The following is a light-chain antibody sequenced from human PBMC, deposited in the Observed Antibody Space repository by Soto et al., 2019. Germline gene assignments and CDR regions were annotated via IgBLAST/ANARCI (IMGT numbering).Light chain of an antibody. V-gene: IGKV3-11*01. CDR3: LQDHDYQWT. Sequence: EIVLTQSPATLSLSPGERATLSCRASQSIGLAIAWYQHKPGQAPRLLIFDASQRATGIPARFRGSGSGTDFTLSISSLEPEDFATYYCLQDHDYQWTFGQGTKLEIK. CDR1: QSIGLA. J-gene: IGKJ2*02. CDR2: DAS.